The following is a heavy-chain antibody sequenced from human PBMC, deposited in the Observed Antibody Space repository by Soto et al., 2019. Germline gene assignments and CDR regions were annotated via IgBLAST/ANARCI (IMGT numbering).Heavy chain of an antibody. D-gene: IGHD3-22*01. CDR2: ISSSGSTI. J-gene: IGHJ4*02. CDR1: GLTFSSYE. Sequence: GGSLRLSCAASGLTFSSYEMNWVRQAPGKGLEWVSYISSSGSTIYYADSVKGRFTISRDNAKNSLYLQMNSLRAEDTAVYYCARGGPGYYDSSGYYYKNYFDYWGQGTLVTVSS. CDR3: ARGGPGYYDSSGYYYKNYFDY. V-gene: IGHV3-48*03.